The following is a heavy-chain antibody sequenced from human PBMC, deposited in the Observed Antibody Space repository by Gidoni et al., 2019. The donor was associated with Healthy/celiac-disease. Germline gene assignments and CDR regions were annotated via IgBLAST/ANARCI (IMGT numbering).Heavy chain of an antibody. Sequence: QLQLQESGPGLVKPSETLALTCTGSGGASSSSSYYWGWIRQPPGKGLEWIGSIYYSGSTYYNPSLKSRVTISVDTSKNQFSLKLSSVTAADTAVYYCARELVGATRGEVLTDYWGQGTLVTVSS. CDR1: GGASSSSSYY. V-gene: IGHV4-39*01. CDR2: IYYSGST. J-gene: IGHJ4*02. CDR3: ARELVGATRGEVLTDY. D-gene: IGHD1-26*01.